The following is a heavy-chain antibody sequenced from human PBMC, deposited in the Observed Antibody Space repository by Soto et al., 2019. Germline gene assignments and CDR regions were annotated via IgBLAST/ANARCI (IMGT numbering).Heavy chain of an antibody. Sequence: GASVKVSCKLPGAFLSDLSVHWVRQSPAKGLQWMGAFDARDGEAIYAPNFQGRVTMTEDSSTETAFMELSGLKSDDTALYFCATPGPGGWAESWGQGTLVTVSS. CDR1: GAFLSDLS. V-gene: IGHV1-24*01. D-gene: IGHD6-19*01. CDR2: FDARDGEA. J-gene: IGHJ5*02. CDR3: ATPGPGGWAES.